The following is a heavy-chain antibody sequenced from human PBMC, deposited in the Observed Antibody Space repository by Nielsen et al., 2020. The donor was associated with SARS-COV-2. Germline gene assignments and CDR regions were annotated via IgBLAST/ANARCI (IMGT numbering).Heavy chain of an antibody. CDR2: IYSDGST. J-gene: IGHJ6*02. D-gene: IGHD3-16*01. V-gene: IGHV3-53*01. CDR3: ARGGGGMDV. CDR1: GFTVSRYN. Sequence: GGSLRLSCAAPGFTVSRYNMNWVRQAPGKGLEWVSIIYSDGSTYYAGSVKGRLTTSRDNTKNTLYLQMNSLRAEDTAVYYCARGGGGMDVWGQGTTVTVSS.